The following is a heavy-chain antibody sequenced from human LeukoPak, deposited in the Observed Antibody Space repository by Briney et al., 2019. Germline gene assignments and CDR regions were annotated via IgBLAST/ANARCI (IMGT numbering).Heavy chain of an antibody. CDR1: GYTFTGYY. Sequence: ASVKVSCKASGYTFTGYYMHWVRQAPGQGLEWMGWINPNSGGTNYAQKFQGWVIMTRDTSISTAYMELSRLRSDDTAVYYCARGGLGSAGAIWTPDLLQKYYFDYWGQGTLVTVSS. CDR3: ARGGLGSAGAIWTPDLLQKYYFDY. V-gene: IGHV1-2*04. CDR2: INPNSGGT. J-gene: IGHJ4*02. D-gene: IGHD1-26*01.